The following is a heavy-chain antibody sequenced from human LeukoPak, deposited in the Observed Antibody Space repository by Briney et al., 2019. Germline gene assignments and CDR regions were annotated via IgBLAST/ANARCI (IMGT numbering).Heavy chain of an antibody. CDR3: ARGNAMVHDAFDI. V-gene: IGHV4-34*01. CDR1: GGSFSGYY. D-gene: IGHD3-10*01. J-gene: IGHJ3*02. Sequence: PSETLSLTCAVYGGSFSGYYWSWIRQPPGKGLEWIGEINHSGGTNYNPSLKSRVTISVDTSKNQFSLKLSSVTAADTAVYYCARGNAMVHDAFDIWGQGTMVTVSS. CDR2: INHSGGT.